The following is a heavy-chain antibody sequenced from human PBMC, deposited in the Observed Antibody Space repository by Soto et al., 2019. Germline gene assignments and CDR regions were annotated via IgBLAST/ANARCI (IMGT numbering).Heavy chain of an antibody. CDR3: ARNLGSGYDPGDY. J-gene: IGHJ4*02. CDR1: GDIFSGYS. D-gene: IGHD5-12*01. V-gene: IGHV1-69*08. Sequence: QVQLVQSGAEVKKPGSSVKVSCKTSGDIFSGYSISWVRQAPGQGLEWMGGIIPIVGTTNYAQRFHGRATITADKSTSTVFREWYSLKSEDTAVYYCARNLGSGYDPGDYWGQGTLVTVSS. CDR2: IIPIVGTT.